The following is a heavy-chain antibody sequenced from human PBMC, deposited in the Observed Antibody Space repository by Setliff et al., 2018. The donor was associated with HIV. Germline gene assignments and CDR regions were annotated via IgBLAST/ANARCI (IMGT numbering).Heavy chain of an antibody. V-gene: IGHV3-7*02. J-gene: IGHJ6*03. Sequence: PGGSLRLSCAASGFTFSTYWMSWVRQAPGKGLEWVANIKQDGSEKNYMDSVKGRFTISRDSAKNSLYLQMNSLRAEDTAVYYCARVSSTYWYSIFRNYYYHMDVWGNGTTVTVSS. D-gene: IGHD2-8*02. CDR1: GFTFSTYW. CDR2: IKQDGSEK. CDR3: ARVSSTYWYSIFRNYYYHMDV.